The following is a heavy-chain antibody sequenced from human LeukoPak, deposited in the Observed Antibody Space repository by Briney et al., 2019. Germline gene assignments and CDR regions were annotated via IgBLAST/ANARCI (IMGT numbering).Heavy chain of an antibody. CDR3: ARRPLPIGNYDNNYFDY. CDR2: INPNSGGT. J-gene: IGHJ4*02. CDR1: GYTFTGYY. Sequence: ASVKVSCKASGYTFTGYYMHWVRQAPGQGLEWMGWINPNSGGTNYAQKFQGRVIMTRDTSISTAYMELSRLRSDDTAMYYCARRPLPIGNYDNNYFDYWGQGTLVTVSS. D-gene: IGHD4-11*01. V-gene: IGHV1-2*02.